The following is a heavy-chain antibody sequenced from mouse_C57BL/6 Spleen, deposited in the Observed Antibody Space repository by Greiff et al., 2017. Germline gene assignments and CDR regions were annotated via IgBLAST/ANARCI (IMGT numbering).Heavy chain of an antibody. V-gene: IGHV1-20*01. J-gene: IGHJ2*01. D-gene: IGHD1-1*01. CDR3: ARHYYGSSSYYFDD. CDR1: GYSFTGYF. Sequence: VQLKQSGPELVKPGDSVKISCKASGYSFTGYFMNWVMQSHGKSLEWIGRINPYNGDTSYNQKFKGKATLTVDKSSSTSHMELRSLSSEDSAVYYCARHYYGSSSYYFDDWGQGTTLTVSS. CDR2: INPYNGDT.